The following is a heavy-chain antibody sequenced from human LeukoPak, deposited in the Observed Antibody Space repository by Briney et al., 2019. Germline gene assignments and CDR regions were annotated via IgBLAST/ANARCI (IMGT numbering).Heavy chain of an antibody. CDR2: IIPIFGTA. CDR3: ARDARGYSYGN. J-gene: IGHJ4*02. CDR1: GYTFTSYD. Sequence: SVKVSCKASGYTFTSYDINWVRQATGQGLEWMGGIIPIFGTANYAQKFQGRVTITADESTSTAYMELSSLRSEDTAVYYCARDARGYSYGNWGQGTLVTVSS. D-gene: IGHD5-18*01. V-gene: IGHV1-69*13.